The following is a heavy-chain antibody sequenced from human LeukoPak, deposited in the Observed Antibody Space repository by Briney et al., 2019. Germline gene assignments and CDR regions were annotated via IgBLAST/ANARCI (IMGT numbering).Heavy chain of an antibody. V-gene: IGHV3-21*01. J-gene: IGHJ4*02. D-gene: IGHD3-16*01. Sequence: PGGSLRLSCAASQFTFNTYTMNWVRQAPGKGLEWVASISNTGTHKYYGDAVRGRFTISRDNAKNSLYLQMNSLRAEDTAVYYCARDIWGGSSAGYWGQGTLVTVSS. CDR3: ARDIWGGSSAGY. CDR2: ISNTGTHK. CDR1: QFTFNTYT.